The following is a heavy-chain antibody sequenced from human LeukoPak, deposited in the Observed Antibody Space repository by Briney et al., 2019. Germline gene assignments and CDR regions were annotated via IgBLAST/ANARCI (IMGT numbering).Heavy chain of an antibody. J-gene: IGHJ4*02. CDR3: ARKYYGSGSYFDY. CDR1: GYTFTGYY. V-gene: IGHV1-2*02. Sequence: ASVKVSCKASGYTFTGYYMHWVRQAPGQGLEWMGWISPNSGGTNYAQKFQGRVTMTRDTSISTAYMELSRLRSDDTAVYYCARKYYGSGSYFDYWGQGTLVTVSS. CDR2: ISPNSGGT. D-gene: IGHD3-10*01.